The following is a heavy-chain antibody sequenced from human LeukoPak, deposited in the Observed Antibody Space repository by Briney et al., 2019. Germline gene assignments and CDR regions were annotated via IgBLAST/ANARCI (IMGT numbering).Heavy chain of an antibody. D-gene: IGHD3-10*01. Sequence: GGSLRLSCAASGFTCSSYWMSWVRQAPGKGLEWVANIKEDGSEKYYVDSVKGRFTIYRDNAKNSLYLQMTSLRAEDTAVYYCARDRVTMVRGVNYYFDYWGQGTLVTVSS. CDR2: IKEDGSEK. CDR3: ARDRVTMVRGVNYYFDY. V-gene: IGHV3-7*05. J-gene: IGHJ4*02. CDR1: GFTCSSYW.